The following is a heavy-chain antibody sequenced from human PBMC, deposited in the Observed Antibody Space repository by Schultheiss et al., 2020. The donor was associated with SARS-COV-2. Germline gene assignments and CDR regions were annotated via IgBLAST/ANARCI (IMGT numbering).Heavy chain of an antibody. Sequence: SETLSLTCAVYGGSFSGYYWSWILHPPGKGLEWIGEINHSGSTYYNPSLKSRVTISVDTSKNQFSLKLSSVTAADTAVYYCGAVIGGNYFDYWGQGALVTVSS. D-gene: IGHD2-21*01. CDR1: GGSFSGYY. CDR2: INHSGST. CDR3: GAVIGGNYFDY. J-gene: IGHJ4*02. V-gene: IGHV4-34*01.